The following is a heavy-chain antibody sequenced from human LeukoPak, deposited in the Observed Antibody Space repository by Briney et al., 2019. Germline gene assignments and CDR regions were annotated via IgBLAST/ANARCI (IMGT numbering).Heavy chain of an antibody. CDR2: ISGSGGST. CDR3: AKDLIAVAGTPSLFDY. J-gene: IGHJ4*02. CDR1: GFTFSSCG. D-gene: IGHD6-19*01. V-gene: IGHV3-23*01. Sequence: GGSLRLSCAASGFTFSSCGMSWVRQAPGKGLEWVSAISGSGGSTYYADSVKGRFTISRDNSKNTLYLQMNSLRAEDTAVYYCAKDLIAVAGTPSLFDYWGQGTLVTVSS.